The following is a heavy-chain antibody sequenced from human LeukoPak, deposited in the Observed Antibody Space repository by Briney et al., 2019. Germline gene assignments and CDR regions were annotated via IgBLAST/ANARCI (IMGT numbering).Heavy chain of an antibody. V-gene: IGHV3-23*01. CDR3: AKDSWEYCSSTSCYKGSLD. J-gene: IGHJ4*02. CDR1: GFTFSTYT. D-gene: IGHD2-2*02. CDR2: INNRGNYI. Sequence: PGGSLRLSCAASGFTFSTYTMNWVRQAPGKGLEWVSSINNRGNYIYYADSVKGRFTISRDNSKNTLYLQMNSLRAEDTAVYYCAKDSWEYCSSTSCYKGSLDWGQGTLVTVSS.